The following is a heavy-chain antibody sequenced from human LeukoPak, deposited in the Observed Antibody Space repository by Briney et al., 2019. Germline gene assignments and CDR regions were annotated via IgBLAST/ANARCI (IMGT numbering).Heavy chain of an antibody. J-gene: IGHJ3*01. CDR2: IKHDGSEK. D-gene: IGHD3-10*01. Sequence: GGSLRLSCAASGFSFTSYWMSWVRQAPGKGLEWGANIKHDGSEKYYVDSVKGRFTISRDNAKNSVYLEMNSLRAEDTAVYYCEGEGKYGSGTYGAFDVWGQGTMVTVS. CDR1: GFSFTSYW. CDR3: EGEGKYGSGTYGAFDV. V-gene: IGHV3-7*01.